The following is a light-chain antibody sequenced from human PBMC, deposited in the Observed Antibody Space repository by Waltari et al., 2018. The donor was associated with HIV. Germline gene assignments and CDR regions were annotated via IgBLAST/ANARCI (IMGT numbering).Light chain of an antibody. CDR3: MQSLQVLGT. CDR1: QSLLHSDGKTY. CDR2: EVS. V-gene: IGKV2D-29*01. J-gene: IGKJ2*01. Sequence: ILLTQSPVSLSVTPGQPASISCTSSQSLLHSDGKTYLYWYLKRPGQPPQLLMYEVSNRFSGVSERFSGSRSGTNFTLRITRVEAGDVGTYYCMQSLQVLGTFGQGTKLEI.